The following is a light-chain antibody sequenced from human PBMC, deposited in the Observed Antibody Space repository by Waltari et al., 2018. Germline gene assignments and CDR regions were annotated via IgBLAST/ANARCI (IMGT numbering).Light chain of an antibody. Sequence: DIQLTQSPSSLSASVGHRVTITCRASQGISRYLNWYQQEPGKAPKVLIYSASSLQTGVPSRFSGSGSGTDFTLTISSLQPEDVATYYCQQSYRAPITFGQGTRLDIK. V-gene: IGKV1-39*01. J-gene: IGKJ5*01. CDR1: QGISRY. CDR3: QQSYRAPIT. CDR2: SAS.